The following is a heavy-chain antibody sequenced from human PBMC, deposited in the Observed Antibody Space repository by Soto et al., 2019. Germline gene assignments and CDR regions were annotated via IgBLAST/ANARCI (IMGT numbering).Heavy chain of an antibody. Sequence: GGSLRLSCAASGFTFSSYAMSWVRQAPGKGLEWVSAISGSGGSTYYADSVKGRFTISRDNSKNTLYLQMNSLRAEDTAVYYCAKFNDYSNYGADYYGMDVWGQGTTVTVSS. CDR1: GFTFSSYA. CDR3: AKFNDYSNYGADYYGMDV. V-gene: IGHV3-23*01. CDR2: ISGSGGST. D-gene: IGHD4-4*01. J-gene: IGHJ6*02.